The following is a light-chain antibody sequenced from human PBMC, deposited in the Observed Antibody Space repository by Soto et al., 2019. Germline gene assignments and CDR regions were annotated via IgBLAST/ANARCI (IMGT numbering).Light chain of an antibody. CDR3: QQYNNWPQT. Sequence: EIVMTQAAATLSMSTGERATLSCRASQSVSSNLAWYQQKPGQAPRLLIYGASTRATGIPARFSGSGSGTEFTLTISSLQSEDFAVYYCQQYNNWPQTFGQGTKVDIK. J-gene: IGKJ1*01. CDR2: GAS. CDR1: QSVSSN. V-gene: IGKV3-15*01.